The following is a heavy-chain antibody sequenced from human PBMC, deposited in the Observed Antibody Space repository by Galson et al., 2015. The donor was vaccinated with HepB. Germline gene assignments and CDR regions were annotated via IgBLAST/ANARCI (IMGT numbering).Heavy chain of an antibody. D-gene: IGHD3-3*01. CDR2: ISGSRSTI. V-gene: IGHV3-48*01. Sequence: SLRLSCAASGFAFSSYSMNWVRQAPGKGLEWVAYISGSRSTIYYADSVQGRFTIPRDNAKNSLYLQMNSLRAEDTAVYYCARDTIGALYFDYWGQGSLVTVSS. CDR3: ARDTIGALYFDY. J-gene: IGHJ4*02. CDR1: GFAFSSYS.